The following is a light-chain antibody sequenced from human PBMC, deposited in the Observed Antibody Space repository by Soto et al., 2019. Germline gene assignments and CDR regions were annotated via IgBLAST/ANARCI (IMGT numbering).Light chain of an antibody. CDR3: QQYGSTPLT. J-gene: IGKJ3*01. CDR1: QSVSSSY. CDR2: GAS. V-gene: IGKV3-20*01. Sequence: EVVLTRSPGTLSLSTGEKATLSCRASQSVSSSYLACYQQKPGQAPRLLIYGASSRATGIPDRFSGSGSGTDFTLTISRLEPEEFAVYYCQQYGSTPLTFGPGTKVDIK.